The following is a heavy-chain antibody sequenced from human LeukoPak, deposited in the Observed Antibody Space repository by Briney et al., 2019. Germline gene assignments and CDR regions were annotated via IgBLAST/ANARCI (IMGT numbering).Heavy chain of an antibody. V-gene: IGHV1-2*06. CDR1: GYTFTCYY. CDR2: INPNSGGT. J-gene: IGHJ6*02. D-gene: IGHD2-2*01. CDR3: ARVGGDIVVVPAATDYYYYGMDV. Sequence: ASVKVSCKASGYTFTCYYMHWVRQAPGQGLEWMGRINPNSGGTNYAQKFQGRVTMTRDTSISTAYMELSRLRSDDTAVYYCARVGGDIVVVPAATDYYYYGMDVWGQGTTVTVSS.